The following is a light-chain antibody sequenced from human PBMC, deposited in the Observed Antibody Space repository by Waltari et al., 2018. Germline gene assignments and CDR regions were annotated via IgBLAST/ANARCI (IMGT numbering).Light chain of an antibody. CDR2: KVS. Sequence: DVVMTQSPLSLSVSLGQPASISSRSSQSLVHSDGHTYLNWCQQRPGQSPRRLIYKVSRRESGVPDRLSGSGSGTDFTLKISRVEAEDVGVYYCMQTTHSPRTFGQGTKVEI. CDR1: QSLVHSDGHTY. V-gene: IGKV2-30*02. J-gene: IGKJ1*01. CDR3: MQTTHSPRT.